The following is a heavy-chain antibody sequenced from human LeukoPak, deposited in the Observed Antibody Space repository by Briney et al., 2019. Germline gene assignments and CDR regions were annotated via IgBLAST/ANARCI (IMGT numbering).Heavy chain of an antibody. CDR1: GDSISSGGYS. CDR3: ARDRSVGASYFDY. D-gene: IGHD1-26*01. Sequence: SETLSLTCAVSGDSISSGGYSCTWIRQPPGKGLEWIATIYYGVSTYYNPSLKSRLSISVDTTKNQFSLKLSSVTAADTAVYYCARDRSVGASYFDYWGQGTLDTVSS. V-gene: IGHV4-30-4*07. CDR2: IYYGVST. J-gene: IGHJ4*02.